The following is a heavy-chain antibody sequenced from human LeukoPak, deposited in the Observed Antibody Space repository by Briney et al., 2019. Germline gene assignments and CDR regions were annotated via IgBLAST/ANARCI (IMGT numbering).Heavy chain of an antibody. J-gene: IGHJ4*02. CDR3: ARGNSAVAGTSGY. D-gene: IGHD6-19*01. Sequence: GGSLRLSCAASGFTFSSYWMHWVRQAPGKGLVWVSRINSDGSSTSYADSVKGRFTISRDNAKNTLYLQMNSLRAEDTAVYYFARGNSAVAGTSGYWGQRTLVTVSS. CDR1: GFTFSSYW. CDR2: INSDGSST. V-gene: IGHV3-74*01.